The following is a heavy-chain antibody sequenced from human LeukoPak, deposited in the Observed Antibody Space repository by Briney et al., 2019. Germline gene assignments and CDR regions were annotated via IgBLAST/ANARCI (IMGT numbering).Heavy chain of an antibody. Sequence: PGGSLRLSCAASGFTFSSYWMSWVRQAPGKGLEWVANIKRDGSEKYYVDSVKGRFTISRDNAKNSLYLQMNSLRAEDTAVYYCAREYSSSWYGAFDIWGQGTMVTVSS. CDR3: AREYSSSWYGAFDI. CDR2: IKRDGSEK. D-gene: IGHD6-13*01. J-gene: IGHJ3*02. V-gene: IGHV3-7*05. CDR1: GFTFSSYW.